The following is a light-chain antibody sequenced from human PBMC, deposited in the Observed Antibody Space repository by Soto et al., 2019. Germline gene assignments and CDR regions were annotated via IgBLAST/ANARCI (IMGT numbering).Light chain of an antibody. CDR2: GAS. CDR1: QTVSNN. CDR3: LQYNNWPIT. J-gene: IGKJ5*01. Sequence: EIVMTQSPATLSVSPGERATLSCRASQTVSNNLAWYQQKPGQAPRLLIYGASTRATGIPARFSGSGSGTEFTLTISSLQSEDFAVYFCLQYNNWPITFGQGTRLAIK. V-gene: IGKV3D-15*01.